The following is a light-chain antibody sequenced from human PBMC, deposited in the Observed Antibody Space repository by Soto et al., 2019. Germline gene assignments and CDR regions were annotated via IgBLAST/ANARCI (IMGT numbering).Light chain of an antibody. J-gene: IGLJ1*01. Sequence: QSALTQPASVSGSPGQSITISCTGTSSDVGGYNYVSWYQQHPGKAHKLMIYDVRNRPSGVSNRFSGSKSVNTASLTFSGLQAEDEADYYCSSYTTVSTYAFGTGTKVTVL. CDR3: SSYTTVSTYA. V-gene: IGLV2-14*01. CDR1: SSDVGGYNY. CDR2: DVR.